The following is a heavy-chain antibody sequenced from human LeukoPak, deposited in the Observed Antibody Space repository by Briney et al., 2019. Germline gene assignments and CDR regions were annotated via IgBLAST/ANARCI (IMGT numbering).Heavy chain of an antibody. V-gene: IGHV3-7*01. CDR1: GFTFSSYW. CDR3: AREHYYDSSGPTGYFDY. Sequence: PGGSLRLSCAASGFTFSSYWMSWVRQAPGKGLEWVANIKQDGSEKYYVDSVKGRFTISRDNAKNSLYLQMNSLRAEDTAVYYCAREHYYDSSGPTGYFDYWGQGTLVTVSS. CDR2: IKQDGSEK. J-gene: IGHJ4*02. D-gene: IGHD3-22*01.